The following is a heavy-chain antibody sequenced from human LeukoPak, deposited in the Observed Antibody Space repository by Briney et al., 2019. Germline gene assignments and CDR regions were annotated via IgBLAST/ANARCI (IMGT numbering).Heavy chain of an antibody. CDR2: IKSKRNGGTT. Sequence: GGSLRLSCAASGFSFNNAWMAWVRQAPGKGLEWVGRIKSKRNGGTTDYAAPVKGRFTISRDDTKNLVFLEMNRLKTEDTALYYCTTNAAVGTWEVFDYWGQGTLVTVSS. J-gene: IGHJ4*02. CDR3: TTNAAVGTWEVFDY. D-gene: IGHD6-13*01. V-gene: IGHV3-15*01. CDR1: GFSFNNAW.